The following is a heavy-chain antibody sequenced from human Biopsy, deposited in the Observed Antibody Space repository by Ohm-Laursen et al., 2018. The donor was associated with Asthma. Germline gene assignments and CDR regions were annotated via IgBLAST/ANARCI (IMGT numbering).Heavy chain of an antibody. V-gene: IGHV1-24*01. CDR3: ASDFPKDYVRYNFQF. D-gene: IGHD4-17*01. J-gene: IGHJ4*02. Sequence: ASVKVSCKISGYSLTDLSMHWVRQVPGQGLEWIGGHDHEEGGTVNARRFQGRVTMTEDTSTDTAYMELSSLSSDDTAVYYCASDFPKDYVRYNFQFWGQGTLVTVSS. CDR2: HDHEEGGT. CDR1: GYSLTDLS.